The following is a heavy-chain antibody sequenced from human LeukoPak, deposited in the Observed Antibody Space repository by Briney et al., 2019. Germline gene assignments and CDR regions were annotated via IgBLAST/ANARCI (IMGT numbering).Heavy chain of an antibody. V-gene: IGHV4-59*01. CDR2: IYYTGST. CDR3: ARGTVAAAGFFDN. CDR1: GASISSYY. J-gene: IGHJ4*02. D-gene: IGHD6-13*01. Sequence: PSETLSLTCTVSGASISSYYWGWVRQPPGKGLEWIGYIYYTGSTNYNPSLKSRVTISVDTSKNQFSLRLSSVTAADTAVYYCARGTVAAAGFFDNWGQGTLVTVSS.